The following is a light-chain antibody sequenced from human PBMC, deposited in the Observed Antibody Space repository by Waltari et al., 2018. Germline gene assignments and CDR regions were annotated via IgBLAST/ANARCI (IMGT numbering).Light chain of an antibody. CDR1: QNVSTIA. V-gene: IGKV3-20*01. J-gene: IGKJ4*01. CDR3: QQYDGIVVT. CDR2: STD. Sequence: EIVLTQSPGTLSLSPGDRATLSCRSSQNVSTIALSWYQQKPGQAPRVLIYSTDNRATGIPDMFSGSGSGTDFTLTINRLAPEYFAMYYCQQYDGIVVTFGGGTKVEI.